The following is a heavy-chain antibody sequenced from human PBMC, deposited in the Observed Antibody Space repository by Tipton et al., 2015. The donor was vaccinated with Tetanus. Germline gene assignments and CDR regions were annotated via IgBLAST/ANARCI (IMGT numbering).Heavy chain of an antibody. CDR1: GFNLSTNS. J-gene: IGHJ4*02. D-gene: IGHD6-13*01. V-gene: IGHV3-48*02. Sequence: SLRLSCVGSGFNLSTNSMNWVRQAPGKGLEWIAYISSGSSIIFYADAVRGRFFISRDNTKNSLSLQMNSLKDDDTAVYYCARSAHFASWYDWGPGTRVTVSS. CDR2: ISSGSSII. CDR3: ARSAHFASWYD.